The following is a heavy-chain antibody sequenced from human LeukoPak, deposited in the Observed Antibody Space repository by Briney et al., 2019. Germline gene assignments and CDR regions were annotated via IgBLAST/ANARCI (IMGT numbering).Heavy chain of an antibody. CDR3: AKDLACSSTSCSPGE. V-gene: IGHV3-30*18. CDR1: GFTFSDYG. D-gene: IGHD2-2*01. CDR2: ISYDGSTK. Sequence: GRSLRLSCAASGFTFSDYGVHWVRQAPGTGLEWVAVISYDGSTKYYADSVKGRFTISRDNSRNTLYLQMNSLRAEDTAVYYCAKDLACSSTSCSPGEWGQGTLVTVSA. J-gene: IGHJ1*01.